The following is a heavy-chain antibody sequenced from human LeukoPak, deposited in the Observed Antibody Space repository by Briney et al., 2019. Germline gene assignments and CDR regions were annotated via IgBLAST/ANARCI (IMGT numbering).Heavy chain of an antibody. CDR2: VTWNGGST. CDR3: ARDRSYGSFDF. V-gene: IGHV3-20*01. D-gene: IGHD5-18*01. J-gene: IGHJ4*02. CDR1: GFTFDDHG. Sequence: SGGSLRLSCAASGFTFDDHGMNWVRQAPGKGLEWVSGVTWNGGSTFYADSVKGRFTISRDNAKNALYLQMSSLTAEDTALYHCARDRSYGSFDFWGQGTLVTVSS.